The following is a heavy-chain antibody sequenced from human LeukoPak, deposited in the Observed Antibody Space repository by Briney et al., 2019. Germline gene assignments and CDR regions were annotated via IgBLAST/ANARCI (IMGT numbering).Heavy chain of an antibody. CDR3: ARDLAVVPAAMPFDY. CDR1: GFPFSSYS. J-gene: IGHJ4*02. CDR2: ISSSSSYI. Sequence: GGSLRLSCAASGFPFSSYSMNWVRQAPGNGLEWVSSISSSSSYIYYADSVKGRFTISRDNAKNSLYLQMNSLRAEDTAVYYCARDLAVVPAAMPFDYWGQGTLVTVSS. D-gene: IGHD2-2*01. V-gene: IGHV3-21*01.